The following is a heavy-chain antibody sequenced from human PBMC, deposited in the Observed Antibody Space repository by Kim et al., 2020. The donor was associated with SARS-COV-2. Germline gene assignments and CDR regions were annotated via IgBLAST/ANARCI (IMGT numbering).Heavy chain of an antibody. J-gene: IGHJ3*02. CDR2: IFYNGRA. D-gene: IGHD5-12*01. V-gene: IGHV4-59*01. CDR3: ARGRVGYSDIDFSNFRDFDI. CDR1: DGSIGGFY. Sequence: SETLSLTCTVSDGSIGGFYWSWIRQPPGKGLAWIGYIFYNGRATYNPSLNSRVTISLDTSKNQFSLRLSSLTAADTAVYYCARGRVGYSDIDFSNFRDFDIWGQGTMVTVSS.